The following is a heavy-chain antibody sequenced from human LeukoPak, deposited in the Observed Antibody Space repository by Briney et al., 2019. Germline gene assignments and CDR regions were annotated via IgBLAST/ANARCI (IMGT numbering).Heavy chain of an antibody. D-gene: IGHD3-22*01. J-gene: IGHJ2*01. V-gene: IGHV4-4*09. Sequence: SETLSLTCTVSGDSVSSYYWGWIRRSPGKGLECLGYISTSGSTNYHPSLKSRVAISVDTSKNQFSPKLRSVTAADTAVYYCASLIVTPYWYFDLWGRGTLVTVSS. CDR2: ISTSGST. CDR1: GDSVSSYY. CDR3: ASLIVTPYWYFDL.